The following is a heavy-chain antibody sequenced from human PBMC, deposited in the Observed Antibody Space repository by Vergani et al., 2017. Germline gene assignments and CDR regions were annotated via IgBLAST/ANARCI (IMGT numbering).Heavy chain of an antibody. CDR3: AKDGILVGATIRYFQH. CDR2: ISGSGGST. J-gene: IGHJ1*01. D-gene: IGHD1-26*01. CDR1: GFTFSSYA. Sequence: EVQLLESGGGLVQPGGSLRLSCAASGFTFSSYAMSWVRQAPGKGLEWVSAISGSGGSTYYADSVKGRFTISRDNSKNTLYLQMNSLRAEDTAVYSCAKDGILVGATIRYFQHWGQGTLVTVSS. V-gene: IGHV3-23*01.